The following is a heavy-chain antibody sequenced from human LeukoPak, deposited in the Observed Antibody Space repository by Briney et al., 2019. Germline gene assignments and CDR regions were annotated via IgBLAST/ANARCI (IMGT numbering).Heavy chain of an antibody. V-gene: IGHV3-23*01. J-gene: IGHJ4*02. CDR2: ISGSGGST. CDR1: GYSISSGYY. CDR3: AKDPEGTAMVGGVFDY. Sequence: PSETLSLTCSVSGYSISSGYYWAWIRQPPGKGLEWVSAISGSGGSTYYADSVKGRFTISRDNSKNTLYLQMNSLRAEDTAVYYCAKDPEGTAMVGGVFDYWGQGTLVTVSS. D-gene: IGHD5-18*01.